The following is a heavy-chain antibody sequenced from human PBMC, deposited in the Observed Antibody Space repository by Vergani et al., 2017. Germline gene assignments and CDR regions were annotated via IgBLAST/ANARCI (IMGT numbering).Heavy chain of an antibody. V-gene: IGHV3-30*18. J-gene: IGHJ6*03. Sequence: QVQLVESGGGVVQPGRSLRLSCAASGFTFSSYGMHWVRQAPGKGLEWVAVISYDGSNKYYADSVKGRFTISRDNSKNTLYLQMNSLRAEDTAVYYCAKEGIRYWHYYYYMDVWGKGTTVTVSS. CDR3: AKEGIRYWHYYYYMDV. CDR1: GFTFSSYG. D-gene: IGHD2-15*01. CDR2: ISYDGSNK.